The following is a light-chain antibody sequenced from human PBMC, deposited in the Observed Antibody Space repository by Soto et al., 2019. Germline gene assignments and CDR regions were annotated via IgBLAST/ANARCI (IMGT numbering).Light chain of an antibody. CDR2: GAS. CDR1: QSLITRY. Sequence: EIVXTQSPGTLSLXXGERATLSCRASQSLITRYLAWYQQKPGQAPRLLIYGASSRATGIPDRFSGSGSGTDFTLTISRLEPEDLAVYSCQQYGTSPTFGQGTRLEIK. CDR3: QQYGTSPT. J-gene: IGKJ5*01. V-gene: IGKV3-20*01.